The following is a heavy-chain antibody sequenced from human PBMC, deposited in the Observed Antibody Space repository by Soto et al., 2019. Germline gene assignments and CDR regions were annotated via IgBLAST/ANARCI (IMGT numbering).Heavy chain of an antibody. CDR1: CGSISSGGYS. J-gene: IGHJ4*02. CDR3: AAGGGLPRYY. Sequence: LSETLSRTCAVSCGSISSGGYSWSWIRQPPGKWLEWIGYVYRSGIXXYNPSLKXXVTISVDSSNXQFSLXVRSVTSADTAVYYCAAGGGLPRYYWRQGTLVTVSS. V-gene: IGHV4-30-2*01. CDR2: VYRSGIX. D-gene: IGHD5-12*01.